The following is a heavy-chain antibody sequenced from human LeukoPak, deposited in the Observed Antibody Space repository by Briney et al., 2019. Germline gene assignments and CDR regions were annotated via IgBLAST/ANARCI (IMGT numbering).Heavy chain of an antibody. CDR2: IWYDGSNK. J-gene: IGHJ6*02. CDR1: GYTFSSYW. D-gene: IGHD6-19*01. V-gene: IGHV3-33*08. CDR3: ARESQQWLVYYYYYGMDV. Sequence: GGSLRLSCAASGYTFSSYWMHWVRQAPGKGLEWVAVIWYDGSNKYYADSVKGRFTISRDNSKNTLHLQMNSLRAEDTAVYYCARESQQWLVYYYYYGMDVWGQGTTVTVSS.